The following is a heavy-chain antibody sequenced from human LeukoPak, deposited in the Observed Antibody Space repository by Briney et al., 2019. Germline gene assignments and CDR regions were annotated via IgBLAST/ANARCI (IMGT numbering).Heavy chain of an antibody. V-gene: IGHV4-59*01. Sequence: SETLSLTCTVSGASISSYYWSWIRQPPGKGLEWVGYIYYSGSTNYNPPLKSRVTISVDTSKNQFSLKLSSVTAADTAVYYCARSTGSGTGSGSHDPFDYWGQATLVTVSS. CDR1: GASISSYY. J-gene: IGHJ4*02. CDR3: ARSTGSGTGSGSHDPFDY. CDR2: IYYSGST. D-gene: IGHD3-10*01.